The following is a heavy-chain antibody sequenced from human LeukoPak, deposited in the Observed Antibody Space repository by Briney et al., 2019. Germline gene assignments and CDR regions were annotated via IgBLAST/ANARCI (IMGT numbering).Heavy chain of an antibody. J-gene: IGHJ6*03. CDR3: AAMDTALDNYYYYYYMDV. D-gene: IGHD5-18*01. V-gene: IGHV1-58*01. CDR2: LVVGSGNT. CDR1: GFTFTTSA. Sequence: SVKVSCKASGFTFTTSAVQWVRQARGQRLEWIGWLVVGSGNTNYAQKFHERVTITRDMSTSTAYMELSSLRSEDTAVYYCAAMDTALDNYYYYYYMDVWGKGTTVTVSS.